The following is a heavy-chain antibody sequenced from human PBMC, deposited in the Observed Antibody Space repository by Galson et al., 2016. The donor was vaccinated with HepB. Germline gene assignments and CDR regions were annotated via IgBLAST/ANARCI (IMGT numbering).Heavy chain of an antibody. V-gene: IGHV3-33*01. D-gene: IGHD1-1*01. CDR3: TTGGGNWALGRDV. CDR2: IWYDGSNK. J-gene: IGHJ6*02. CDR1: GFTFRSYG. Sequence: SLRLSCAASGFTFRSYGMHWVRQAPGKGLEWVAVIWYDGSNKYYADSVKGRFTISRDDSKNTLYLQMNSLKTEDTAVYYCTTGGGNWALGRDVWGQGTAVTVAS.